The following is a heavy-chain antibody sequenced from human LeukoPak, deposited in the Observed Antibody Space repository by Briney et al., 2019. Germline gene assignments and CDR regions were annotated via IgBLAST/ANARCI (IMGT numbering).Heavy chain of an antibody. CDR2: IIPIFGTA. J-gene: IGHJ3*02. Sequence: GASVKVSCKASGGTFTSYAISWVRQAPGPGLEWMGGIIPIFGTANYAQKFHGRVTITTDESTSTAYMELSSLRSEDTALYYCAREFGVVIRDAFETWGQGTMVTVSS. CDR3: AREFGVVIRDAFET. D-gene: IGHD3-3*01. CDR1: GGTFTSYA. V-gene: IGHV1-69*05.